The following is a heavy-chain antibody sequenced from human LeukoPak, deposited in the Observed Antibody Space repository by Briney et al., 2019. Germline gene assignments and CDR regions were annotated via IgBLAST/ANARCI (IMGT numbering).Heavy chain of an antibody. Sequence: GGSLRLSCAASGFTFSSYSMNWVRQAPGKGLEWVSYISSSSSTIFYADSVKGRSTISRDNAKNSLYLQMNSLRDEDTAVYYCASQLVFRSPFDYWGQGTLVTVSS. CDR3: ASQLVFRSPFDY. CDR1: GFTFSSYS. CDR2: ISSSSSTI. J-gene: IGHJ4*02. V-gene: IGHV3-48*02.